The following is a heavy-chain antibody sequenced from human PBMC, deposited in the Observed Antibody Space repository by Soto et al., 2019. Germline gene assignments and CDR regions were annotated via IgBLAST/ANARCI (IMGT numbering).Heavy chain of an antibody. J-gene: IGHJ5*01. V-gene: IGHV3-30*18. D-gene: IGHD6-19*01. CDR1: GFTISNTG. CDR2: ISHDGHAE. Sequence: GGSLRLSCAASGFTISNTGMHWVRQAPGKGLEWVAMISHDGHAENYLDSVRGRFTISRDNSRNTLNLQMDSLRLEDTAVYHCAKDWGSSGWFNWFDSWGQGTLVTVSS. CDR3: AKDWGSSGWFNWFDS.